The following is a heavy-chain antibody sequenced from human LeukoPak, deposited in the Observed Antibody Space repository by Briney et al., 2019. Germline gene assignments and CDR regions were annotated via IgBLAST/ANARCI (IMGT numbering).Heavy chain of an antibody. CDR1: GGSISSGGYY. J-gene: IGHJ2*01. CDR2: IYYSGST. V-gene: IGHV4-31*03. D-gene: IGHD4-17*01. Sequence: SETLSLTCTVSGGSISSGGYYWSWIRQHPGKGLEWIGYIYYSGSTDYNPSLKSRVTISVDTSKNQFSLKLSSVTAADTAVYYCARDREDGDYWYFDLWGRGTLVTVSS. CDR3: ARDREDGDYWYFDL.